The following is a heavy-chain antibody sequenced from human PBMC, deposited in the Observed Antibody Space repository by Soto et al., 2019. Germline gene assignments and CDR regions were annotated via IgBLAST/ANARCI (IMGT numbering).Heavy chain of an antibody. J-gene: IGHJ6*02. V-gene: IGHV3-48*02. Sequence: GGSLRLSCAASGFTFSSYSMNWVRQAPGKGLEWVSYISSSSSTIYYADSVKGRFTISRDNAKNSLYLQMNSLRDEDTAVYYCASLLRPQPRRYYYYGMDVWGQGTTVTVSS. D-gene: IGHD6-13*01. CDR1: GFTFSSYS. CDR3: ASLLRPQPRRYYYYGMDV. CDR2: ISSSSSTI.